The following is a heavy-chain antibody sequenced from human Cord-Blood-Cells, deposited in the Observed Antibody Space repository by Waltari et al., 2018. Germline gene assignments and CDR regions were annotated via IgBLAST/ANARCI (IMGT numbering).Heavy chain of an antibody. CDR2: IKQDGSEK. V-gene: IGHV3-7*01. J-gene: IGHJ4*02. CDR3: ARVGSGYDYDY. D-gene: IGHD5-12*01. CDR1: RFTFSSYW. Sequence: VESGGGLVQPGGSLRLSCAASRFTFSSYWMSWVRQAPGKGLEWVANIKQDGSEKYYVDSVKGRFTISRDNTKNSLYLQMNSLRAEDTAVYYCARVGSGYDYDYCGQGTLVTVSS.